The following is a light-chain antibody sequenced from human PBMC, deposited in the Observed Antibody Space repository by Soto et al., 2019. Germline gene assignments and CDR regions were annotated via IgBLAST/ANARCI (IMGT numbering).Light chain of an antibody. CDR3: QNYNSHWT. Sequence: DIQMTQSPSTLSASVGDRVTITCRAGQSISIWLAWYQQPPANATKLLIYAASSLERGAPSSFSGRGSGKDFPLTISRLQQDDFATYYRQNYNSHWTFGQGTKVDI. CDR2: AAS. V-gene: IGKV1-5*01. J-gene: IGKJ1*01. CDR1: QSISIW.